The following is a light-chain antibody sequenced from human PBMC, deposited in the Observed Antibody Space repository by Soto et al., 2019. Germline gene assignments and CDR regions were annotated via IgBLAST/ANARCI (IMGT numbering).Light chain of an antibody. J-gene: IGKJ1*01. Sequence: IVLTQSPCTLSLSPGERATLSCRASQSISVTYLAWYQQKPGQAPRLLIYTTSIRATGIPERCSGSGSGTDFTLTIRRLEPEDFAVYYCQQYGSSYPWTFGQWTFGQGTKVDTK. CDR1: QSISVTY. CDR3: QQYGSSYPWTFGQWT. V-gene: IGKV3-20*01. CDR2: TTS.